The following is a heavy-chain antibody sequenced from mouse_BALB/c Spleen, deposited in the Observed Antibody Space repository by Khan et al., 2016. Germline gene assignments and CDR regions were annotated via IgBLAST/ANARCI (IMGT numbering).Heavy chain of an antibody. V-gene: IGHV3-6*02. CDR3: AITTVAMDY. J-gene: IGHJ4*01. Sequence: EVQLQESGPGLVKPSQSLSLTCSVTGYSITSGYYWNWIRQFPGNKLEWMGYMSYDGSNNYNPSLKNRISITRDTSKNQFFLKLNSVTTEDTATYYCAITTVAMDYWGQGTSVTVSS. D-gene: IGHD1-1*01. CDR1: GYSITSGYY. CDR2: MSYDGSN.